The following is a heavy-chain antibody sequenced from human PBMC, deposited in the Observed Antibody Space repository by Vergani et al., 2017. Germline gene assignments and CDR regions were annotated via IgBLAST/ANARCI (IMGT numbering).Heavy chain of an antibody. CDR3: ATVNYYVSSGYYHPCFDI. D-gene: IGHD3-22*01. V-gene: IGHV1-69-2*01. CDR1: GYTFTDYN. CDR2: VDPEDGET. Sequence: EVQLVQSGAEVKKPGATVKISCKVSGYTFTDYNMHWVQQAPGKGLEWMVLVDPEDGETIYAEKFQGRVTLTADTSTDTAYMELSSLRSEDTAVYYCATVNYYVSSGYYHPCFDIWGQGTMVTVSS. J-gene: IGHJ3*02.